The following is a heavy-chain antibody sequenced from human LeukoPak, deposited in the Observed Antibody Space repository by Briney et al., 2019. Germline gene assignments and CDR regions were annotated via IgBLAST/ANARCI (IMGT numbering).Heavy chain of an antibody. J-gene: IGHJ1*01. D-gene: IGHD3/OR15-3a*01. CDR1: GDTFSYHS. Sequence: GASVEVSCKTFGDTFSYHSISWVRQAPGQGLQWLGGIIPHVGSPRYTERLQDRITITADESTTTAYLELSSLRSDDTAVYYCARGGLVYDFLTGYYAPGLEYFHHWGQGSLVTVSS. CDR3: ARGGLVYDFLTGYYAPGLEYFHH. CDR2: IIPHVGSP. V-gene: IGHV1-69*13.